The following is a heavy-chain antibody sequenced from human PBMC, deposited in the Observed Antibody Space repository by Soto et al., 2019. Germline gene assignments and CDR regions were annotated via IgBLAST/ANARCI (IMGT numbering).Heavy chain of an antibody. D-gene: IGHD5-18*01. V-gene: IGHV3-33*01. CDR3: ARGVHGYPYYFDY. Sequence: GGSLRLSGAASGFNFGSYGMHWVRQAPGKGLEWVAVIWYDGSNKYYADSVKGRFTISRDNSKNTLYLQMNSLRAEDTALYYCARGVHGYPYYFDYWGQGTLVTVSS. J-gene: IGHJ4*02. CDR2: IWYDGSNK. CDR1: GFNFGSYG.